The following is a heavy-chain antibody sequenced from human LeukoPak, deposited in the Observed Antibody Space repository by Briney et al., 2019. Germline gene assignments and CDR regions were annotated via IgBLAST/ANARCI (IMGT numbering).Heavy chain of an antibody. D-gene: IGHD3-10*01. Sequence: ASVKVSCKASGYTFTGYYMHWVRQAPGQGLEWMGWINPNSGGTNYAQKFQGRVTMTRDTSISTAYMELSRLRSDDTAVYYCAIYLWFGETPFDPWGQGTLGTVSA. CDR3: AIYLWFGETPFDP. V-gene: IGHV1-2*02. J-gene: IGHJ5*02. CDR2: INPNSGGT. CDR1: GYTFTGYY.